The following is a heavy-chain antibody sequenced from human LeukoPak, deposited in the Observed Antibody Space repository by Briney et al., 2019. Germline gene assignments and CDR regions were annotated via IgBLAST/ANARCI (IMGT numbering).Heavy chain of an antibody. CDR1: GFTFTTYY. CDR3: AAHHGELGYFDY. CDR2: IWYDGSNK. V-gene: IGHV3-33*08. D-gene: IGHD1-26*01. J-gene: IGHJ4*02. Sequence: GGSLRLSCAASGFTFTTYYMTWVRQAPGKGLEWVAVIWYDGSNKYYADSVKGRFTISRDNSKNTLYLQMNSLRAEDTAVYYCAAHHGELGYFDYWGQGTLVTVSS.